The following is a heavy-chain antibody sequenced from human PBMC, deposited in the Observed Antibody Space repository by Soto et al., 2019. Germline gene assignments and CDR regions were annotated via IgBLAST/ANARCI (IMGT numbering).Heavy chain of an antibody. Sequence: GESLKISCKGSGYSFTSYWIGWVRQMPGKGLEWMGIIYPGDSDTRYSPSFQGQVTISPDKSISTAYLQWSSLKASDTAVYYCARPASYDFFAVDYWGQGTLVTVSS. J-gene: IGHJ4*02. D-gene: IGHD3-3*01. CDR2: IYPGDSDT. CDR1: GYSFTSYW. V-gene: IGHV5-51*01. CDR3: ARPASYDFFAVDY.